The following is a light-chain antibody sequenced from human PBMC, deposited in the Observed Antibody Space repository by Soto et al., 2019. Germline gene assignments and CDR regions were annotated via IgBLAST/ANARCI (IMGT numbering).Light chain of an antibody. CDR1: SSDVGSDNL. CDR2: EGS. V-gene: IGLV2-14*02. CDR3: QSYDVNMREVV. Sequence: QSVLTQPASVSGSPGQSITISCTGTSSDVGSDNLVSWYQQHPGKAPKLMIYEGSKRPSGVPDRFSGSKSGTSASLAITGLQAEDEADYYCQSYDVNMREVVIGGGTKVTVL. J-gene: IGLJ2*01.